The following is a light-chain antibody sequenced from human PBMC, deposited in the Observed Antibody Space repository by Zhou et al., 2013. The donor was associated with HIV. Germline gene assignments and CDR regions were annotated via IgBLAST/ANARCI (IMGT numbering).Light chain of an antibody. J-gene: IGKJ2*01. Sequence: EIVMTQSPATLSVSPGERATLSCRASQSVSSFLAWYQQKPGQAPRLLIYGASTRATGVPARFSGSGSGTEFTLTISSMESEDFAIYYCQQYNGWPTFGQGTKLEIK. V-gene: IGKV3-15*01. CDR1: QSVSSF. CDR2: GAS. CDR3: QQYNGWPT.